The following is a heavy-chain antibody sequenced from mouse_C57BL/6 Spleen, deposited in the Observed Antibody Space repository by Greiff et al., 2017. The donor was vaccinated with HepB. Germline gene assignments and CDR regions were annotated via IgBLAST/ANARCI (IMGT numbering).Heavy chain of an antibody. Sequence: DVKLQESGGDLVKPGGSLKLSCAASGFTFSSYGMSWVRQTPDKRLEWVATISSGGSYTYYPDSVKGRFTISRDNAKNTLYLQMSSLKSEDTAMYYCARHGDYYAMDYWGQGTSVTVSS. J-gene: IGHJ4*01. V-gene: IGHV5-6*02. CDR2: ISSGGSYT. CDR3: ARHGDYYAMDY. CDR1: GFTFSSYG.